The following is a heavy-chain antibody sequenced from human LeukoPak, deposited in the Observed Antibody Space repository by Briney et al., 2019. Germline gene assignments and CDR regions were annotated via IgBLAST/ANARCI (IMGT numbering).Heavy chain of an antibody. CDR3: ARDLVYGYENWSDP. CDR2: IYYSGST. V-gene: IGHV4-39*07. Sequence: SETLSLTCTVSGGSISSSSYYWGWFRQPPGKGLEWIGSIYYSGSTYYNPSLKSRVTISVDTSKNQFSLKLSSVTAADTAVYYCARDLVYGYENWSDPWGQGTLVTVSS. D-gene: IGHD5/OR15-5a*01. J-gene: IGHJ5*02. CDR1: GGSISSSSYY.